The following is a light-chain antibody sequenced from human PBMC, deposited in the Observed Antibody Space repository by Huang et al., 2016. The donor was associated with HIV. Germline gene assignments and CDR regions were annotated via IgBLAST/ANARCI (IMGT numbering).Light chain of an antibody. V-gene: IGKV1-39*01. Sequence: DIQMTQSPSSLSASVGDRVTITCRASQRISSHLNWYRQKPGKAPNLLIYDTSSLQSGVPSRFSGSVSGTDFTLTISSLQPEDFATFYCQQSYSTPRTFGGGTKVEIK. CDR2: DTS. CDR3: QQSYSTPRT. CDR1: QRISSH. J-gene: IGKJ4*01.